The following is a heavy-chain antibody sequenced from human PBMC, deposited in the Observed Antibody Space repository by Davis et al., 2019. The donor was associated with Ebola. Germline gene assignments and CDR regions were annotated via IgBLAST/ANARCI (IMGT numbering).Heavy chain of an antibody. CDR3: ARAAITATLRAGNWFDP. CDR1: GGSISSSNW. CDR2: IYHSGST. J-gene: IGHJ5*02. D-gene: IGHD1-14*01. Sequence: MPGGSLRLSCAVSGGSISSSNWWSWVRQPPGKGLEWIGEIYHSGSTNYNPSLKSRVTISVDTSKNQFSLKLSSVTAADTAVYYCARAAITATLRAGNWFDPWGQGTLVTVSS. V-gene: IGHV4-4*02.